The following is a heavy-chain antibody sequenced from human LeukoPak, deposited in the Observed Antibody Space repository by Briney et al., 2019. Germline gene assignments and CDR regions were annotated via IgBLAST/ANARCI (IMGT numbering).Heavy chain of an antibody. D-gene: IGHD5-12*01. CDR2: ISYDGTNE. CDR1: GFTFSRYA. V-gene: IGHV3-30*04. Sequence: GGSLRLSCEASGFTFSRYAIHWVRQAPGKGLEWVAVISYDGTNEYSADSVKGRFTISRSNSKNTVYLQMNSLRTEDTALYYCARDASSDYDLGRYYFDHWGQGTLVTVSS. J-gene: IGHJ4*02. CDR3: ARDASSDYDLGRYYFDH.